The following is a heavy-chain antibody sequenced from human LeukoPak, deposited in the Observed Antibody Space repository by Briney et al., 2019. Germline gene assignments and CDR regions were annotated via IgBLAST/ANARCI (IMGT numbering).Heavy chain of an antibody. V-gene: IGHV4-39*01. J-gene: IGHJ4*02. CDR2: IYYSGST. Sequence: SETLSLTCSVSGGSITSSIYYWGWIRQPPGKGLEWIGSIYYSGSTYYNPSLKSRVTISVDTSKNQFSLKLRSVTAADTAVYYCARRLGGSGSYYYWGQGTLVTVSS. CDR1: GGSITSSIYY. CDR3: ARRLGGSGSYYY. D-gene: IGHD3-10*01.